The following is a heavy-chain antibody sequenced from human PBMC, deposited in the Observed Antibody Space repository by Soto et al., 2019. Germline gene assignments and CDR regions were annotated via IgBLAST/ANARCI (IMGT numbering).Heavy chain of an antibody. CDR3: ARESMWAPDY. CDR2: INGDGSST. D-gene: IGHD1-26*01. V-gene: IGHV3-74*01. Sequence: EVQLVESGGGLVQPGGSLRLSCAASGFTFSIYWMHWVRQAPGKGLEWVSRINGDGSSTSNPDPVKGRFTISRDNAKNTLYLEMNSLRAEDTAVYYCARESMWAPDYWGQGTLVTVSS. CDR1: GFTFSIYW. J-gene: IGHJ4*02.